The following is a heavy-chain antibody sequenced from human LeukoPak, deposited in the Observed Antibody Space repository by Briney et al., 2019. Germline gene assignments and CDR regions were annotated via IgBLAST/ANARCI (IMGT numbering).Heavy chain of an antibody. Sequence: SETLFLTCTVSGGSISSSSYYWGWIRQPPGKGLEWIGSIYYSGSTYYNPSLKSRVTISVDTSKNQFSLKLSSVTAADTAVYYCARSHYDYVWGSYATDYWGQGTLVTVSS. J-gene: IGHJ4*02. CDR2: IYYSGST. CDR1: GGSISSSSYY. V-gene: IGHV4-39*01. CDR3: ARSHYDYVWGSYATDY. D-gene: IGHD3-16*01.